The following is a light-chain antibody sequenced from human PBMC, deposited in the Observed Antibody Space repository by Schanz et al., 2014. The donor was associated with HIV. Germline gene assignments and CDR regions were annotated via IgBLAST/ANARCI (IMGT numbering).Light chain of an antibody. J-gene: IGLJ3*02. CDR2: SNN. CDR1: SSNIGSNA. CDR3: AAWDDSLSGQV. V-gene: IGLV1-47*02. Sequence: QSVLTQPPSASGTPGQRVTISCSGSSSNIGSNAVTWYQQRPGTAPKLLMYSNNQRPSGVPDRFSGSKSGTSATLVISGLRSEDEAHYYCAAWDDSLSGQVFGGGTKLTVL.